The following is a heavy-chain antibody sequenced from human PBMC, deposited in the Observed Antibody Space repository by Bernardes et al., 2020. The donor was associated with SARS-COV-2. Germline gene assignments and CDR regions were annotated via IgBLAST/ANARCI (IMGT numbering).Heavy chain of an antibody. J-gene: IGHJ6*02. CDR1: GYTFTTYV. D-gene: IGHD3-3*01. Sequence: ASEKVSCKASGYTFTTYVITWVRQAPGQGLEWIGWIRALNGRANYAQKFQGRVTMTIDTSTTTDHMEMRSLRSDDTPLYFCASVVVTIFGVAEYYFYGMDVWGQGTTVTV. CDR2: IRALNGRA. V-gene: IGHV1-18*01. CDR3: ASVVVTIFGVAEYYFYGMDV.